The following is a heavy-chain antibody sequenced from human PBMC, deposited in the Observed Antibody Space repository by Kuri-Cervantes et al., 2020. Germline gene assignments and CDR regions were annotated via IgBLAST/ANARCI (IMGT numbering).Heavy chain of an antibody. CDR1: GFTLSTYN. CDR3: AKPAYGSGTTPYYYYYIDV. J-gene: IGHJ6*03. CDR2: ISGSGDNT. V-gene: IGHV3-23*01. D-gene: IGHD3-10*01. Sequence: GGSLRLSCAASGFTLSTYNMSWIRQAPGKGLGWVSTISGSGDNTYYADSVKGRFTISRDNSKNTLYLQMNSLRAEDTAVYYCAKPAYGSGTTPYYYYYIDVWGKGTTVTVSS.